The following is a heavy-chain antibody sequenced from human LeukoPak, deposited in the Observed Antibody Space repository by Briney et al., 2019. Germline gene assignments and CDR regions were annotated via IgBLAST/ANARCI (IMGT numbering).Heavy chain of an antibody. D-gene: IGHD5-24*01. J-gene: IGHJ3*02. CDR3: ARDGYNLDVFDI. Sequence: PGGSLRLSCAASGFTFSSYWMHWVRQAPGKGLVWVSRINSDGSSTSYADSVRGRFTISRDNAKNTLYLQMNSLRAEDTAVYYCARDGYNLDVFDIWGQGTMVTLSS. V-gene: IGHV3-74*01. CDR1: GFTFSSYW. CDR2: INSDGSST.